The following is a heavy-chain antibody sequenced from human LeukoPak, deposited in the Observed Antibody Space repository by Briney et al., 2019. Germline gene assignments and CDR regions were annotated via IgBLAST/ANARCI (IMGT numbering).Heavy chain of an antibody. D-gene: IGHD2-15*01. CDR1: GYTCTGYY. CDR3: SRDCDGCSGGGCKGV. J-gene: IGHJ4*02. CDR2: INPNSGGT. V-gene: IGHV1-2*02. Sequence: ASVKVSCKASGYTCTGYYMHWVRQAPGQGLEWMGWINPNSGGTNYAQKFQGRVTMTRVTSISTAYMELSRLSSDDTAAHYCSRDCDGCSGGGCKGVWGQGTLVTVSS.